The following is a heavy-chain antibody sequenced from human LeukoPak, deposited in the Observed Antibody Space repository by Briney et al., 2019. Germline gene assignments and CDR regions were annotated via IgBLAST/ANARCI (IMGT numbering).Heavy chain of an antibody. V-gene: IGHV1-69*06. Sequence: SVNVSCKASGGSFSSYAIAWVRQAPGQGLEWMGRIIPIFGTPTYAQKFQGRVTITADMGSNTAYLELTSLTSEDTARYFCAKQGAVRQDYYMDVWGNGTTVLVSS. D-gene: IGHD3-16*01. CDR3: AKQGAVRQDYYMDV. CDR1: GGSFSSYA. CDR2: IIPIFGTP. J-gene: IGHJ6*03.